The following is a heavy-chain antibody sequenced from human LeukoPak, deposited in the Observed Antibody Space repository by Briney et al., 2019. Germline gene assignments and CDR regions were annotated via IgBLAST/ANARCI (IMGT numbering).Heavy chain of an antibody. D-gene: IGHD3-3*01. CDR2: IYTSGST. Sequence: SETLSLTCTVSGGSISSGSYYWSWIRQPAGKGLEWIGRIYTSGSTNYNPSLKRRVTISVDTSKNQFSLKLSSVTAADTAVYYCARDRVTIFGVVPYDYWGQGTLVTVSS. CDR3: ARDRVTIFGVVPYDY. V-gene: IGHV4-61*02. CDR1: GGSISSGSYY. J-gene: IGHJ4*02.